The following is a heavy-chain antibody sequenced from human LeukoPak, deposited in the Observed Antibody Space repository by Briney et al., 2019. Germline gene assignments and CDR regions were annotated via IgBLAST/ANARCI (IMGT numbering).Heavy chain of an antibody. CDR1: GGSFSGYY. Sequence: PSETLSLTCAVYGGSFSGYYWSWIRQPPGKGLEWIGEINHSGSTNYNLSLKSRVTITEDTSKNQFSLKLSSVTAADTAVYYCAGVDWGSSSSYYWGQGTLVTVSS. CDR2: INHSGST. J-gene: IGHJ4*02. CDR3: AGVDWGSSSSYY. V-gene: IGHV4-34*01. D-gene: IGHD6-13*01.